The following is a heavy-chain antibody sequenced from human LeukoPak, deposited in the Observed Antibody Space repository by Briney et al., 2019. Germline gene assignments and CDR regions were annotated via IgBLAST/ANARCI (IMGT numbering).Heavy chain of an antibody. Sequence: GALRLSCAASGFTFSSYGMSWVRQAPGKGLEWVSYISSSGNTTYNADSVKGRFSITRDNAKNSLYLQMNSLRAEDTAVYYCARDGGSAWFLDYWGQGTLVTVSS. CDR2: ISSSGNTT. D-gene: IGHD6-19*01. V-gene: IGHV3-48*04. J-gene: IGHJ4*02. CDR3: ARDGGSAWFLDY. CDR1: GFTFSSYG.